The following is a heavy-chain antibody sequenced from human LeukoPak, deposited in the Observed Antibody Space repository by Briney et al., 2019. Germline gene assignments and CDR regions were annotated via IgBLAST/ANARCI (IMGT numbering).Heavy chain of an antibody. CDR2: IIPIFGTA. V-gene: IGHV1-69*06. CDR3: AYAVGAADY. J-gene: IGHJ4*02. Sequence: SVKVSCKASGYTFTSYGISWVRQAPGQGLEWMGGIIPIFGTANYAQKFQGRVTITADISTSTAYMELSSLRSEDTAVYYCAYAVGAADYWGQGTLVTVSS. CDR1: GYTFTSYG. D-gene: IGHD1-26*01.